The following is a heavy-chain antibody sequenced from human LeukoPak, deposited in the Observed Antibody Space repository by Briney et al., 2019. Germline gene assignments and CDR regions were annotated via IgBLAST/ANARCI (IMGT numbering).Heavy chain of an antibody. D-gene: IGHD2-15*01. J-gene: IGHJ4*02. CDR3: ARSRYCSGGSCYSGRRSYYFDY. Sequence: SETLSLTCTVSGGSISSYYWSWIRQPAGKGLEWIGRIYTSGSTNYNPSLKSRVTISVDTSKNQFSLKLSSVTAADTAVYYCARSRYCSGGSCYSGRRSYYFDYWGQGTLVTVSS. CDR2: IYTSGST. V-gene: IGHV4-4*07. CDR1: GGSISSYY.